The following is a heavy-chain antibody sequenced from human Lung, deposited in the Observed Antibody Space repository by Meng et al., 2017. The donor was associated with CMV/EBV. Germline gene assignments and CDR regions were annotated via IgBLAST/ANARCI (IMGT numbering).Heavy chain of an antibody. CDR1: GASTSNQY. D-gene: IGHD6-19*01. V-gene: IGHV4-59*11. Sequence: SETLSPXCSVSGASTSNQYWSWIRQLPGKGREWIGTIYYTGDPNYSRSLKSRVTMSVDTSRNQFSLSLRSVTPADTAVYYCARTNLKELGRKSGWLPDYCYHGMDVXGQGXTVTVSS. CDR2: IYYTGDP. J-gene: IGHJ6*01. CDR3: ARTNLKELGRKSGWLPDYCYHGMDV.